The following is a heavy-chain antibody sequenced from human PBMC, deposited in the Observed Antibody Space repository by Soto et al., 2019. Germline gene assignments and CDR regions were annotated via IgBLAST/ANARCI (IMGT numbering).Heavy chain of an antibody. D-gene: IGHD6-19*01. CDR2: IMPIFGRP. J-gene: IGHJ6*02. CDR1: GVTFSDFA. Sequence: QVQLVQSGAEVKHPGSSMKVSCKASGVTFSDFAFSWLRQAPGQGPVWMGGIMPIFGRPDYPQKFRDRVTITAAEAKSTVLVELRSLTSEAKDVYYCASGLGMACIGNYDYGMDAWGQGTPVTVSS. V-gene: IGHV1-69*12. CDR3: ASGLGMACIGNYDYGMDA.